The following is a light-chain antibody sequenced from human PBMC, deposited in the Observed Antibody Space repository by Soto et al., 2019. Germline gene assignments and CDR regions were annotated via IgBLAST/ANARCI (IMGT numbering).Light chain of an antibody. J-gene: IGLJ2*01. CDR2: EVT. CDR1: TSDVGGHNF. CDR3: SSYTSSMIVV. Sequence: QSVLTQPASVSGSPGESIAISCTGTTSDVGGHNFVSWYQQHPGKAPKLMIYEVTNRPSGVSDRFSGSKSGNTASLTISGLQAEDEADYYCSSYTSSMIVVFGGGTKLTVL. V-gene: IGLV2-14*01.